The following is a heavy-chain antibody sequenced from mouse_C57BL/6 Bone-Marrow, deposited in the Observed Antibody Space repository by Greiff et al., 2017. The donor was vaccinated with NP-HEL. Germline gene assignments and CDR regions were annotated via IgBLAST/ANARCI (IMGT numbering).Heavy chain of an antibody. V-gene: IGHV1-76*01. J-gene: IGHJ2*01. CDR3: ARGRGYYFDY. Sequence: QLKQSGAELVRPGASVKLSCKASGYTFTDYYINWVKQRPGQGLEWIARIYPGSGNTYYNEKFKGKATLTAEKSSSTAYMQLSSLTSEDSAVYFCARGRGYYFDYWGQGTTLTVSS. CDR1: GYTFTDYY. CDR2: IYPGSGNT.